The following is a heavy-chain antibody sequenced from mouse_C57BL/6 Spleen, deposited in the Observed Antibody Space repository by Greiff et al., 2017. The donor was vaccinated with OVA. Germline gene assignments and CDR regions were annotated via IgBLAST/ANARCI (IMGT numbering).Heavy chain of an antibody. J-gene: IGHJ1*03. CDR2: IYPGSGST. Sequence: QVQLQQPGAELVKPGASVKMSCKASGYTFTSYWITWVKQRPGQGLEWIGDIYPGSGSTNYNEKFKSKATLTVDTSSSTAYMQLSSLTSEDSAVYYCARYYYGSSYGWYFDVWGTGTTVTDSS. D-gene: IGHD1-1*01. V-gene: IGHV1-55*01. CDR1: GYTFTSYW. CDR3: ARYYYGSSYGWYFDV.